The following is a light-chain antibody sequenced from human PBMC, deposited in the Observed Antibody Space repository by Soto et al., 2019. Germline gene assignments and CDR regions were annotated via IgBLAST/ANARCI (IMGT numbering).Light chain of an antibody. V-gene: IGLV2-8*01. CDR2: EVS. J-gene: IGLJ1*01. CDR1: SSDVGGYNY. CDR3: SSYAGSIYV. Sequence: QSVLTQPPSASGSPGQSVTISCTGTSSDVGGYNYVSWYQRHPGKAPKLMIYEVSKRPSGVPDRFSGSKSGNTASLTVSGLQAEDEADYYCSSYAGSIYVFGTGTKVPVL.